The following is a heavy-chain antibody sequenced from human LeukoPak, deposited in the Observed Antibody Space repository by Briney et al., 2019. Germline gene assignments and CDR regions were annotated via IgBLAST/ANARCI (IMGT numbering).Heavy chain of an antibody. CDR1: GGSISSGSYY. Sequence: SQTLSLTCTVSGGSISSGSYYWSWIRQPAGKGLEWIGRIYTSGSTNYNPPLKSRVTISVDTSKNQFSLKLSSVTAADTAVYYCARGAGQLGYCSSTSCPGYYYYMDVWGKGTTVTVSS. V-gene: IGHV4-61*02. D-gene: IGHD2-2*01. CDR3: ARGAGQLGYCSSTSCPGYYYYMDV. J-gene: IGHJ6*03. CDR2: IYTSGST.